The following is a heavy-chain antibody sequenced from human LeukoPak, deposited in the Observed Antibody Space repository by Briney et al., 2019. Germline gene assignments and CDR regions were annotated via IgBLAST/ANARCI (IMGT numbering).Heavy chain of an antibody. D-gene: IGHD2-2*01. CDR3: ARDLGPYEYQLLQVY. CDR1: GFTFDDYG. CDR2: INWNGGST. J-gene: IGHJ4*02. V-gene: IGHV3-20*04. Sequence: PGGSLRLSCAASGFTFDDYGMSWVRHAPGKGLEWVSGINWNGGSTVYADSVKGRFTISRDNAKNSLYLQMNSLRAEDTALYYCARDLGPYEYQLLQVYWGQGTLVTVSS.